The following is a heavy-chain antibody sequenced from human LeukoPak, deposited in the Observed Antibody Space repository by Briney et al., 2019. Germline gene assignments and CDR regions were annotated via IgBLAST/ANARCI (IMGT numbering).Heavy chain of an antibody. CDR1: GGSISSGSYY. CDR2: IYTSGST. Sequence: PLETLSLTCTVSGGSISSGSYYWSWIRQPAGKGLEWIGRIYTSGSTNYNPSLKSRVTMSVDTSKNQFSLKLSSVTAADTAVYYCARAHIAAAGTGNSVDYYYYYMDVWGKGTTVTISS. V-gene: IGHV4-61*02. J-gene: IGHJ6*03. D-gene: IGHD6-13*01. CDR3: ARAHIAAAGTGNSVDYYYYYMDV.